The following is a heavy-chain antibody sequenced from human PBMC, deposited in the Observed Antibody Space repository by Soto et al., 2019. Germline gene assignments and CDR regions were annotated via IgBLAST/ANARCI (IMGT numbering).Heavy chain of an antibody. V-gene: IGHV1-18*04. D-gene: IGHD4-17*01. Sequence: QVQLVQSEGEMKRPGASVKVSCKASGYDFERFPISWVRQARGQGLEWMGLISPYSGSRYYAEKFQGRVTMTMDTSTSTAYMELRSLTSDDTAVYFCAREQYEFGDLYYVDYWGQGTLVTVSS. CDR1: GYDFERFP. CDR2: ISPYSGSR. CDR3: AREQYEFGDLYYVDY. J-gene: IGHJ4*02.